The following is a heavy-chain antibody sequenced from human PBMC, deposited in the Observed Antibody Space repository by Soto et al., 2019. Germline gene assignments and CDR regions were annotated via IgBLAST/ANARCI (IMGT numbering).Heavy chain of an antibody. CDR1: GFTFSSYA. D-gene: IGHD2-8*01. Sequence: SLRLSCAASGFTFSSYAMSWVRQAPGKGLEWVSAISGSGGSTYYADSVKGRFTISRDNSKNTLYLQMNSLRAEDTAVYYCAKGGMVHDYYGMDVWGQGTTVTVSS. CDR2: ISGSGGST. J-gene: IGHJ6*02. V-gene: IGHV3-23*01. CDR3: AKGGMVHDYYGMDV.